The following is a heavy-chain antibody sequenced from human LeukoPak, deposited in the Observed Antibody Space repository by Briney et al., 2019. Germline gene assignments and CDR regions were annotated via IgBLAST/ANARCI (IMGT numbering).Heavy chain of an antibody. CDR2: ISSSGGST. CDR1: GFTFSSCA. J-gene: IGHJ4*02. D-gene: IGHD3-10*01. CDR3: AKDLYGSVTYYADY. V-gene: IGHV3-23*01. Sequence: EAGGSLRLSCAASGFTFSSCAMTWVRQAPGKGLEWDSAISSSGGSTYYTDSVKGRFTISRDNSKNTLFLQMDSLRVEDTAVYYCAKDLYGSVTYYADYWGQGTLVTVSS.